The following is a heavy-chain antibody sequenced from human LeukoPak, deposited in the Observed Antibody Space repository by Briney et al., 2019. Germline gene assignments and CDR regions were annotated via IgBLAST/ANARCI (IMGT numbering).Heavy chain of an antibody. J-gene: IGHJ3*02. D-gene: IGHD1-26*01. CDR2: IYHSGNT. Sequence: SETLSLTCTVSGYSISSGYYWGWVRQPPGKGLEWIGSIYHSGNTYYNPSLKSRVTMPVDTSKNQFSLKLNSVTAADTAVYYCARHFRREVLIGSAFDIWGQGTMVTVSS. CDR3: ARHFRREVLIGSAFDI. V-gene: IGHV4-38-2*02. CDR1: GYSISSGYY.